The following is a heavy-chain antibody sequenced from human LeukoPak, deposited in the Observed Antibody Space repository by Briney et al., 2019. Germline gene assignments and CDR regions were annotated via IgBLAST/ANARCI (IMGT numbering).Heavy chain of an antibody. J-gene: IGHJ4*02. CDR3: ARGLPIGYCSSTSCYTMGY. Sequence: SVKVSCKASGGTFSSYAISWVRQAPGQGLVSMGGIIPIFGTANYAQKFQGRVTITADESTSTAYMELSSLRSEDTAVYYCARGLPIGYCSSTSCYTMGYWGQGTLVTASS. CDR1: GGTFSSYA. CDR2: IIPIFGTA. D-gene: IGHD2-2*02. V-gene: IGHV1-69*13.